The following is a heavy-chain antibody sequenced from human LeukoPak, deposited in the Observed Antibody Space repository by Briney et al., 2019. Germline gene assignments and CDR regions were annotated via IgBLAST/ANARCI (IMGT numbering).Heavy chain of an antibody. CDR3: ARVIVVVPAAIGAFDI. D-gene: IGHD2-2*01. J-gene: IGHJ3*02. CDR2: IYHSGST. Sequence: SETLSLTCAVSGGSISGGNWWSWVRQPPGKGLEWIGEIYHSGSTNYNPSLKSRVTISVDTSKNQFSLKLSSVTAADTAVYYCARVIVVVPAAIGAFDIWGQGTMVTVSS. CDR1: GGSISGGNW. V-gene: IGHV4-4*02.